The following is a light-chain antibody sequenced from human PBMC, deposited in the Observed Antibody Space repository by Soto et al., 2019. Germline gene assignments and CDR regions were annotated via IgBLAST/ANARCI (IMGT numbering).Light chain of an antibody. Sequence: EILMTQSPDSLSVSPGETATLSCRASQSLNTDLAWYQQKPGQAPRLLLYGASTRATGISTRFSGGGSGTEFTLTLSGLQSEDSAVYYCQQYKSWPPITFGQGTRLEL. V-gene: IGKV3-15*01. CDR3: QQYKSWPPIT. J-gene: IGKJ5*01. CDR2: GAS. CDR1: QSLNTD.